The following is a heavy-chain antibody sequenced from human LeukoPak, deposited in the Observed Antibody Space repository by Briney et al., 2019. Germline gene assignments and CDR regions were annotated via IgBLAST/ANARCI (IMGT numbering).Heavy chain of an antibody. V-gene: IGHV3-30-3*01. D-gene: IGHD3-10*01. CDR3: ARDRSIGITTADRSFEY. CDR2: ISYDGSYK. J-gene: IGHJ4*02. Sequence: GGSLRLSCAASGFTFSSYAMHWVRQAPDKGLEWVAVISYDGSYKYYADSVRGRFSISRDNSKNTLCLQMDSLGAEDTAVYYCARDRSIGITTADRSFEYWGQGILVSVSS. CDR1: GFTFSSYA.